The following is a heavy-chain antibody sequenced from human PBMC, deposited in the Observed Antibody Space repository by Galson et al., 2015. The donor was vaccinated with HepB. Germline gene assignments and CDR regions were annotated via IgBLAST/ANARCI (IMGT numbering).Heavy chain of an antibody. CDR2: FSGGGGST. V-gene: IGHV3-23*01. J-gene: IGHJ3*02. Sequence: SLRLSCAASGFTFSTSAMSWVRQVPGRGLEWVSCFSGGGGSTYYADSVKGRFTISRDISKDTLYLQMSSLRAEDTAIYYCASGLCCNTFDIWGQGTMVTVSS. CDR3: ASGLCCNTFDI. D-gene: IGHD2/OR15-2a*01. CDR1: GFTFSTSA.